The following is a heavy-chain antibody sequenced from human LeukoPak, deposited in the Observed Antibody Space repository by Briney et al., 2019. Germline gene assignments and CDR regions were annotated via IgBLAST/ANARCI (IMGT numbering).Heavy chain of an antibody. V-gene: IGHV3-30*07. Sequence: GGSLRLSCAASGFTFSSYAMHWVRQAPGKGLEWVALISYDGTNKFYEDSVKGRFTISRDNSKNTLYLQMNSLRAEDTAVYYCAKGENWNDPFDYWGQGTLVTVSS. J-gene: IGHJ4*02. CDR2: ISYDGTNK. CDR1: GFTFSSYA. D-gene: IGHD1-1*01. CDR3: AKGENWNDPFDY.